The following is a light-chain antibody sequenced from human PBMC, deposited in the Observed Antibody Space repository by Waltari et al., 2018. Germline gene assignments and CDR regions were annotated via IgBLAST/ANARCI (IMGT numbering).Light chain of an antibody. J-gene: IGLJ3*02. CDR1: SGHSNHA. CDR3: QTWGTGIRV. V-gene: IGLV4-69*01. CDR2: LNSDGTH. Sequence: QLVLTQSPSASASLGASVKLTCTLTSGHSNHAIAWHHQQPEKGPRYLMKLNSDGTHNKGDGIPDRFSGSSSGAERYLTISSLQSEDEADYYCQTWGTGIRVFGGGTKLTVL.